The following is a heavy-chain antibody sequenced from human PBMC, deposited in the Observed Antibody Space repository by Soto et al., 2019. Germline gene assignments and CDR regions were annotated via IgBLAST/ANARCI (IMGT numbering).Heavy chain of an antibody. J-gene: IGHJ5*02. Sequence: KQSQTLSLPCAISGDSVSSNSAAWNWIRQSPSRGLEWLGRTYYRSKWYNDYAVSVKSRISLNPDTSKNQYSLQLNSVTPEDTAVYYCARGSYSIAAAGIWFDPWGQGTLVTVSS. V-gene: IGHV6-1*01. D-gene: IGHD6-13*01. CDR1: GDSVSSNSAA. CDR3: ARGSYSIAAAGIWFDP. CDR2: TYYRSKWYN.